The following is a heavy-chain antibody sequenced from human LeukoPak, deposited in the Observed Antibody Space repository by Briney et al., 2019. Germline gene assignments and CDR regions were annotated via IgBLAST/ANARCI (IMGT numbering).Heavy chain of an antibody. CDR2: IPGSGGNT. D-gene: IGHD2-2*01. Sequence: GGSLRLSCAASGFTFSSHAMSWVRQAPGKGLEWVSEIPGSGGNTYSADSVKGRFTISRDNSNDTLFLQMNSLRVGDTAVYYCAKGPPTPYTSSWYDHWGQGTLVTVSS. CDR1: GFTFSSHA. J-gene: IGHJ5*02. V-gene: IGHV3-23*01. CDR3: AKGPPTPYTSSWYDH.